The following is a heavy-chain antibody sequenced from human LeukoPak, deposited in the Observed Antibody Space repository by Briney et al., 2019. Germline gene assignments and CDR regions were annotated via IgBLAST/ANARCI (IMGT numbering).Heavy chain of an antibody. CDR3: VRGEDSSSSDY. CDR2: IYSGGSA. D-gene: IGHD6-6*01. Sequence: GGSLRLSCAASGFTVSSNYMSWVRQAPGKGLEWVSVIYSGGSAYYADSVKGRFTISRDNFTSTLYLQINSLRAQNTTVYYFVRGEDSSSSDYWGQGTLVTVS. CDR1: GFTVSSNY. V-gene: IGHV3-66*02. J-gene: IGHJ4*02.